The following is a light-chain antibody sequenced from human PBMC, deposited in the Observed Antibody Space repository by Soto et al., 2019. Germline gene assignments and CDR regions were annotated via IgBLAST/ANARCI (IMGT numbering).Light chain of an antibody. CDR2: QVS. V-gene: IGKV2-30*01. Sequence: DVVMTQSPLSLPVTLGQPASISCRSSQSLVYSDGGTYLSWFQQRPGQSPRRLIYQVSNRDSGVPDRFSGSGAGTDVTLKISRVEAEDVGVYYCLQGTHWPPITYGQGTRLEIK. J-gene: IGKJ5*01. CDR1: QSLVYSDGGTY. CDR3: LQGTHWPPIT.